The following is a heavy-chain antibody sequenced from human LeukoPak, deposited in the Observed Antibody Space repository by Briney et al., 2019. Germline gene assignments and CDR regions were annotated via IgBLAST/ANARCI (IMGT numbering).Heavy chain of an antibody. Sequence: QTGGSLRLSCAASGFTFSGYAMSWVRQAPGKGLEWVSAISGSGGSTYYADSVKGRFTISRDNSKNTLYLQMNSLRAEDTAVYYCAKGTYYYDSSGYYYSNYFDCWGQGTLVTVSS. CDR2: ISGSGGST. CDR1: GFTFSGYA. V-gene: IGHV3-23*01. D-gene: IGHD3-22*01. CDR3: AKGTYYYDSSGYYYSNYFDC. J-gene: IGHJ4*02.